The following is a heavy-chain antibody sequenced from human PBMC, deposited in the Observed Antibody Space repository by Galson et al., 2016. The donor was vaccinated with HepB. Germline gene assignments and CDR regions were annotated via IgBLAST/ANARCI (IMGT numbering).Heavy chain of an antibody. CDR1: GYIFTSQW. V-gene: IGHV5-51*01. Sequence: QSGAEVTRPGESLKISCKASGYIFTSQWIAWVRQMPGKGLEWMGMIFPGDSETTYSPSFQGQITISADKSINTAYLQWSSLKASDTAIYYCARTVLLNGLDVWGLGTTVTVSS. J-gene: IGHJ6*02. CDR2: IFPGDSET. D-gene: IGHD4-17*01. CDR3: ARTVLLNGLDV.